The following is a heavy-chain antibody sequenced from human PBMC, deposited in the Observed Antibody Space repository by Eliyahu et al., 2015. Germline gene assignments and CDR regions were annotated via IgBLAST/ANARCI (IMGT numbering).Heavy chain of an antibody. Sequence: QVQLVESGGGVVXPGRSLRXSCAASGFTFSSYGMHWVRQAPGKGLEWVAVISDDGSKKYYTDSVKGRFTISRDNSKNTLFLQMNSLRAEDTAVYYCSSFDYWGQGALVTVSS. J-gene: IGHJ4*02. V-gene: IGHV3-33*03. CDR1: GFTFSSYG. CDR2: ISDDGSKK. CDR3: SSFDY.